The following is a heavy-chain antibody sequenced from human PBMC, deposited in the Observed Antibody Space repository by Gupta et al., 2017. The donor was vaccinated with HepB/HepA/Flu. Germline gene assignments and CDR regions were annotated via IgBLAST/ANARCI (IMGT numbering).Heavy chain of an antibody. V-gene: IGHV3-7*01. CDR1: GFTFSDYW. D-gene: IGHD2-21*01. Sequence: EVQLVESGGDLVQPGGSLRLSCAASGFTFSDYWMSWVRQAPGKGLEWVANINEDGSEKYYVDSVKGRFTISRDNAKKSLDLQMNNLRAEDTAVYYCARGLIAIDLWGQGTLVTVSS. CDR2: INEDGSEK. J-gene: IGHJ5*02. CDR3: ARGLIAIDL.